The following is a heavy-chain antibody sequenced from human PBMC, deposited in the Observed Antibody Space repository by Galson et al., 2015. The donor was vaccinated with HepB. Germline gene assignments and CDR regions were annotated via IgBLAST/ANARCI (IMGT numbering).Heavy chain of an antibody. J-gene: IGHJ4*02. CDR1: GGSISSYY. CDR3: ARQGDDYYFDY. D-gene: IGHD3-16*01. V-gene: IGHV4-59*08. CDR2: IYYSGST. Sequence: TLSLTCTVSGGSISSYYWSWIRQPPGKGLEWIGYIYYSGSTNYNPSLKSRVTISVDTSKNQFSLKLSSVTAADTAVYYCARQGDDYYFDYWGQGTLVTVSS.